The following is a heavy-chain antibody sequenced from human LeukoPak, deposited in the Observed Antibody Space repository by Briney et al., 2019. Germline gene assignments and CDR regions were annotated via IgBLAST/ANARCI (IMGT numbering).Heavy chain of an antibody. J-gene: IGHJ4*02. V-gene: IGHV3-7*01. CDR2: IKQDGSEK. CDR1: GFTFSSYC. Sequence: GGSLRLSCVVSGFTFSSYCMSWVRQAPGKGLEWVANIKQDGSEKYYVDSVKGRFTISRDNAKNSLYLQMNSLRAEDTAVYYCVRDTMSSSWYEIEYWGQGTLVTVSS. CDR3: VRDTMSSSWYEIEY. D-gene: IGHD6-13*01.